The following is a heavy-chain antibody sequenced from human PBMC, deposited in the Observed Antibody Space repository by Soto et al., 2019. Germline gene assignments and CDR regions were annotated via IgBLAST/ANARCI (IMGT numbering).Heavy chain of an antibody. V-gene: IGHV5-51*01. Sequence: EVQLVQSGAEAKKPEESHRISCKGSGYNFANFWIGWVRQMPGKGLEWMGMIFPGESDTKNSPSLEGQITMSVDKSDSSAYLQWRSLKASETAIYYCGAGYSTGLDAFDIWGQGTMVTVSS. CDR3: GAGYSTGLDAFDI. J-gene: IGHJ3*02. D-gene: IGHD2-8*02. CDR1: GYNFANFW. CDR2: IFPGESDT.